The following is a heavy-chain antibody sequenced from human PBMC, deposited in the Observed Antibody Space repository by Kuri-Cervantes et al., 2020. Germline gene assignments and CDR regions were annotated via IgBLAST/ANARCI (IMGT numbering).Heavy chain of an antibody. J-gene: IGHJ6*02. CDR2: IYYSGST. D-gene: IGHD5-24*01. CDR3: ARASVEMATTPGHYYYYGMDV. CDR1: GGSISGYY. V-gene: IGHV4-59*12. Sequence: SETLSLTCTVSGGSISGYYWSRIRQPPGKGLEWIGYIYYSGSTNYNPSLKSRVTISVDTSKNQFSLKLSSVTAADTAVYYCARASVEMATTPGHYYYYGMDVWGQGTTVTVSS.